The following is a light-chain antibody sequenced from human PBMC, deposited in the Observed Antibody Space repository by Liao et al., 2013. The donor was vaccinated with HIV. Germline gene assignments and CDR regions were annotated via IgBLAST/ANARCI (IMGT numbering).Light chain of an antibody. V-gene: IGLV3-21*04. CDR3: HVWDRGSDHPL. Sequence: SYELTQPPSVSVAPGKTARITCGGNNIGTKSVHWYQQKPGQAPVLVIYYDSDRPSGIPERFSGSNSGNTATLTISWVEAGDEADYYCHVWDRGSDHPLFGGGTKLTVL. CDR2: YDS. CDR1: NIGTKS. J-gene: IGLJ2*01.